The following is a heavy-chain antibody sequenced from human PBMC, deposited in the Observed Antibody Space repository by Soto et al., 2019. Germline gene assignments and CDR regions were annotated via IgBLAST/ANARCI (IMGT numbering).Heavy chain of an antibody. D-gene: IGHD1-20*01. Sequence: VASVKGSWKGSGYTLNSYGFAWVRQAPGQGLEWMGWIGAYTGNTQYAENLQGRLALTIDAATSTAYMELRSLTSDATAIYYCARNNIHGLDLWG. CDR2: IGAYTGNT. V-gene: IGHV1-18*01. J-gene: IGHJ6*02. CDR3: ARNNIHGLDL. CDR1: GYTLNSYG.